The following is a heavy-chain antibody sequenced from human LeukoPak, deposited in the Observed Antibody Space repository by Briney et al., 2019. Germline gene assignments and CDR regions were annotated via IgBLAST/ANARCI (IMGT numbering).Heavy chain of an antibody. Sequence: SETLSLTCAVYGGSFSGYYWSWIRQPPGKGLEWIGEINHSGSTNYNPSLKSRVTISVDTSKNQFSLKLSSVTAADTAVYYCARHSSGWLDRGTPGGDHWGQGTLVTVSS. D-gene: IGHD6-19*01. CDR2: INHSGST. CDR1: GGSFSGYY. V-gene: IGHV4-34*01. J-gene: IGHJ4*02. CDR3: ARHSSGWLDRGTPGGDH.